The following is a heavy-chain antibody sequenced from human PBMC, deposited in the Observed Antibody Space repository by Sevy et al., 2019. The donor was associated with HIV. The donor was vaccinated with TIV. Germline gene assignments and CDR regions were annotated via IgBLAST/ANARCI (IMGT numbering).Heavy chain of an antibody. CDR1: EFTFSSYA. D-gene: IGHD2-15*01. CDR2: ISVSGRST. Sequence: GGSLRLSCAASEFTFSSYAMNWVRQAPGKGLEWVSSISVSGRSTYYADSVEGRLTISRDNSKNTLYLQMNSLRADDTAVYYCAKGFCSGGSCPRDYYYYGMDVWGQGTTVTVSS. J-gene: IGHJ6*02. V-gene: IGHV3-23*01. CDR3: AKGFCSGGSCPRDYYYYGMDV.